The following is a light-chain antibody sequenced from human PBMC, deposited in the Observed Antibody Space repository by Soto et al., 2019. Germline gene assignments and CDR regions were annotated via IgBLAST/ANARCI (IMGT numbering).Light chain of an antibody. CDR3: QQYYSTPPT. Sequence: DIVMTQSPDCLAVSLGERATINCKSSQSVLYSSNNKNYLAWYQQKPGQPTKLLIYWASTRECGVPDRFSGSGSGTDFTLTISSLQAEDVAVYYCQQYYSTPPTFGQGTKLEIK. CDR1: QSVLYSSNNKNY. J-gene: IGKJ2*01. V-gene: IGKV4-1*01. CDR2: WAS.